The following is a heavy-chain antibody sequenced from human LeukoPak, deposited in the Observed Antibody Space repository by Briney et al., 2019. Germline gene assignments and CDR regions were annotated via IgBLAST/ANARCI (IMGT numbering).Heavy chain of an antibody. V-gene: IGHV3-74*01. CDR1: GFTFSNYW. CDR2: VSSDGSSR. CDR3: ASASSHRIAAGGDY. D-gene: IGHD6-13*01. J-gene: IGHJ4*02. Sequence: AGGSLRLSCAASGFTFSNYWMHWVRQAPGKGLVWASRVSSDGSSRNYAASVKGRFTISRDNAKNTLYLQMNSLRAEDTAVYYCASASSHRIAAGGDYWGQGTLVTVSS.